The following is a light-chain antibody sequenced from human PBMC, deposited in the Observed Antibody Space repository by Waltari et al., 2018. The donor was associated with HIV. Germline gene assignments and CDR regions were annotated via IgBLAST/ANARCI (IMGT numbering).Light chain of an antibody. CDR3: RRAVHPIT. CDR2: RIS. V-gene: IGKV2-24*01. J-gene: IGKJ5*01. Sequence: DIVMTQTPLSSPVTLGQPASIYCRSSQSLVHSDGYTYLSWLQQRPGQPPRLLIYRISNRCSGVPDRFSGSGAGTDFTLKISRVEADDAGVYYCRRAVHPITFGQGTRLEIK. CDR1: QSLVHSDGYTY.